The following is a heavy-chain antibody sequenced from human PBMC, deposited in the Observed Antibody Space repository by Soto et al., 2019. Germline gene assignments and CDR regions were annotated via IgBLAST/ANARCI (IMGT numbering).Heavy chain of an antibody. CDR1: GGSISSGGYY. J-gene: IGHJ5*02. Sequence: SETLSLTCTVSGGSISSGGYYWSWIRQHPGKGLEWIGYIYYSGSTYYNPSLKSRVTISVDTSKNQFSLKLSSVTAADTAVYYCARVNTAWCWFDPWGQGTLVTVSS. CDR2: IYYSGST. V-gene: IGHV4-31*03. CDR3: ARVNTAWCWFDP. D-gene: IGHD5-18*01.